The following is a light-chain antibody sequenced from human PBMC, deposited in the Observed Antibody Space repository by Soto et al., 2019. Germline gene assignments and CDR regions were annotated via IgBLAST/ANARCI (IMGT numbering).Light chain of an antibody. CDR3: QQYHNWPPQYT. Sequence: ELVMTQSPASLSVSPGDGATLSCRASQSVASTVAWYQQKPGHGPRLLIHGASTRAVGVPARFSGSGSGTYFTLTISSLHSEDFAVYYCQQYHNWPPQYTFGQGTKLQIK. V-gene: IGKV3-15*01. CDR2: GAS. J-gene: IGKJ2*01. CDR1: QSVAST.